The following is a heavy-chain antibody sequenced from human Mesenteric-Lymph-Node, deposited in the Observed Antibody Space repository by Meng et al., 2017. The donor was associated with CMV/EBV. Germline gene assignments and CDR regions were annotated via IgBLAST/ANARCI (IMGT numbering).Heavy chain of an antibody. CDR1: GFTFSTYA. D-gene: IGHD3-16*01. CDR3: TRNHYGLDY. CDR2: IRSKAYGGTT. J-gene: IGHJ4*02. V-gene: IGHV3-49*04. Sequence: GESLKISCAASGFTFSTYAMTWVRQAPGKGLEWVGFIRSKAYGGTTEYAASVKGRFTISRDDSKSIAYLQMNSLKTEDTAVYYCTRNHYGLDYWGQGTLVTVS.